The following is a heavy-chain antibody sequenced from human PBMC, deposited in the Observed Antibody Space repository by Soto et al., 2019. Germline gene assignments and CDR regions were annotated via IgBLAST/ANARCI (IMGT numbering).Heavy chain of an antibody. CDR1: GYSFTRYG. Sequence: ASVKVSCKASGYSFTRYGIGWARQVPGQGLEWMGWINAYNGNTNYAQSLQGRLTLTTDTSTTTAYMELRSLRSNDTAIYYCAMVDVYVTPSPQDVWGQGTTVTVSS. J-gene: IGHJ6*02. V-gene: IGHV1-18*01. CDR2: INAYNGNT. CDR3: AMVDVYVTPSPQDV. D-gene: IGHD3-16*01.